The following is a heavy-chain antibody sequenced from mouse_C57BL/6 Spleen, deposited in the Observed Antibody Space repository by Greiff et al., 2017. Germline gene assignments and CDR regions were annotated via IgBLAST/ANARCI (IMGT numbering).Heavy chain of an antibody. CDR3: ARRGVSWDGVDY. CDR1: GFTFSDYY. D-gene: IGHD4-1*01. CDR2: ISTGGGST. V-gene: IGHV5-12*01. J-gene: IGHJ2*01. Sequence: EVLLVESGAGLVQPGGSLKLSCAASGFTFSDYYMYWVRQTPEKRLEWVAYISTGGGSTYYPETVKGRFTFSRDNAKTTLYLQMSRLTSEDTAMYYGARRGVSWDGVDYWGQGTTLTVSS.